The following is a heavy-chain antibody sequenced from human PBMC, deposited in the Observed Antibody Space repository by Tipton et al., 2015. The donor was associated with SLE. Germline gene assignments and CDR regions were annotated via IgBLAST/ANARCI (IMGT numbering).Heavy chain of an antibody. D-gene: IGHD4/OR15-4a*01. Sequence: SLRLSCAASGFPFSSFWMAWVRQGPGKGLEWLANINPDGRAPYYVYSLKGRFTISGDNAKNSLYLEINSLRAEDTAVYYCARDPDYGDPGPFFDYWGQGTLATVSS. V-gene: IGHV3-7*01. CDR3: ARDPDYGDPGPFFDY. CDR1: GFPFSSFW. CDR2: INPDGRAP. J-gene: IGHJ4*02.